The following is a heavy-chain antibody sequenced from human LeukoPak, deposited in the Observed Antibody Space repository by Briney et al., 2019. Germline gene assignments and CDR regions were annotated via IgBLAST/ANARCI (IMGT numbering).Heavy chain of an antibody. CDR1: GFTFSSYS. Sequence: PGGSLRLSCAASGFTFSSYSMNWVRQAPGKGLEWVSSISSSSTYIYYADSVKGRFTISRDNAKNSLYLQMNSLRAEDTAVYYCAKGVLGNDYGDYWGQGTLVTVSS. V-gene: IGHV3-21*03. CDR3: AKGVLGNDYGDY. J-gene: IGHJ4*02. D-gene: IGHD1-26*01. CDR2: ISSSSTYI.